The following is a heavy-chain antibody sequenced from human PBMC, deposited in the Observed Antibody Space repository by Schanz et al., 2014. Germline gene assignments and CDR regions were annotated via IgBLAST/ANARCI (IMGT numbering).Heavy chain of an antibody. J-gene: IGHJ4*02. V-gene: IGHV3-21*03. D-gene: IGHD3-10*01. Sequence: EVQLLESGGGLVKPGGSLRLSCAASGFNFSSYSLNWVRQAPGKGLEWVSSINTGGDSTYYADSVKGRFTISRDNSRDTVYLQMNSLRADDTAMYYCARWFLIRGVILDSWGQGTLVTVSS. CDR1: GFNFSSYS. CDR2: INTGGDST. CDR3: ARWFLIRGVILDS.